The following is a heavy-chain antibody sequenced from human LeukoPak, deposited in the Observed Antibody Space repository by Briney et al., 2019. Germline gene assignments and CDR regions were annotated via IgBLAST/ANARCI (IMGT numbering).Heavy chain of an antibody. CDR2: INHSGST. CDR1: GGSFSGYY. CDR3: ATGNRAYCSSTSCYRRINWFDP. J-gene: IGHJ5*02. V-gene: IGHV4-34*01. D-gene: IGHD2-2*02. Sequence: SETLSLTCAVYGGSFSGYYRSWIRQPPGKGLEWIGEINHSGSTNYNPSLKSRVTISVDTSKNQFSLKLSSVTAADTAVYYCATGNRAYCSSTSCYRRINWFDPWGQGTLVTVSS.